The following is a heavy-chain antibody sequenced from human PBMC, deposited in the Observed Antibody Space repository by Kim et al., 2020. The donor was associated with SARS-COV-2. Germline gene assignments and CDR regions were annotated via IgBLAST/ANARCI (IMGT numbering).Heavy chain of an antibody. CDR2: IYYSGST. Sequence: SETLSLTCTVSGGSISSGDYYWSWIRQPPGKGLEWIGYIYYSGSTYYNPSLKSRVTISVDTSKNQFSLKLSSVTAADTAVYYCARDSPRGYCSGGSCYSFYYYYYMDVWGKGTTVTVSS. J-gene: IGHJ6*03. CDR1: GGSISSGDYY. V-gene: IGHV4-30-4*01. D-gene: IGHD2-15*01. CDR3: ARDSPRGYCSGGSCYSFYYYYYMDV.